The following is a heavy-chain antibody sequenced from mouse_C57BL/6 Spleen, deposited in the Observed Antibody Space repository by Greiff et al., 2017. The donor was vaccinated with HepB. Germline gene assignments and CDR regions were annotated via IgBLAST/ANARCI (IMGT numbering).Heavy chain of an antibody. J-gene: IGHJ3*01. CDR1: GFTFSDYG. D-gene: IGHD1-1*01. V-gene: IGHV5-17*01. CDR3: ARATVVEGAWFAY. Sequence: EVKLQESGGGLVKPGGSLKLSCAASGFTFSDYGMHWVRQAPEKGLEWVAYISSGSSTIYYADTVKGRFTISRDNAKNTLFLQMTSLRSEDTAMYYCARATVVEGAWFAYWGQGTLVTVSA. CDR2: ISSGSSTI.